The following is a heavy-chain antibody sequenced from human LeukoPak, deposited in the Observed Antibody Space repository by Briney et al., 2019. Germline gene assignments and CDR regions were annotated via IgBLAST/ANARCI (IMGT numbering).Heavy chain of an antibody. CDR2: ISSSSSYT. D-gene: IGHD6-19*01. Sequence: GGSLRLSCAASGFTFSDYYMSWIRQAPGRGLEWVSYISSSSSYTNYADSVKGRSTISRDNAKNSLYLQMNSLRAEDTAVYYCARDRAGSRDAFDIWGQGTMVTVSS. V-gene: IGHV3-11*06. J-gene: IGHJ3*02. CDR1: GFTFSDYY. CDR3: ARDRAGSRDAFDI.